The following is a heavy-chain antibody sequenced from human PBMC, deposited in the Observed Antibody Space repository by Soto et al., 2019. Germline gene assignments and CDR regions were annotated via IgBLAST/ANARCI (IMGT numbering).Heavy chain of an antibody. CDR1: GGSISSGGYS. CDR3: ARDLWCYCGTDGYPFYV. D-gene: IGHD2-21*02. V-gene: IGHV4-30-2*01. Sequence: PSETLSLTCAVSGGSISSGGYSWYWIRQPPGKGLEWIGYIYHSGSTYYNPSLKSRVTISVDRSKNQFSLKLSSVTAADTAVYYCARDLWCYCGTDGYPFYVWGQGTMVTVSS. J-gene: IGHJ3*01. CDR2: IYHSGST.